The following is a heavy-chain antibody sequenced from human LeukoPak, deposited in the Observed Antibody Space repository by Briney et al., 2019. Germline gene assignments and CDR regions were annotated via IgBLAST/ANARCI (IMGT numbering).Heavy chain of an antibody. CDR3: AVYGDPGPHDAFDI. J-gene: IGHJ3*02. CDR2: ISSSSSYI. CDR1: GFTFSSFA. Sequence: GGSLRLSCAASGFTFSSFAMSWVRQAPGKGLEWVSSISSSSSYIYYADSVKGRFTISRDNAKNSLYLQMNSLRAEDTAVYYCAVYGDPGPHDAFDIWGQGTMVTVSS. V-gene: IGHV3-21*01. D-gene: IGHD4-17*01.